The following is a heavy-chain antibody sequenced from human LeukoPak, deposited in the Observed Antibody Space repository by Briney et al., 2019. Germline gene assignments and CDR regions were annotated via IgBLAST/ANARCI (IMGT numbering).Heavy chain of an antibody. CDR1: GYSISTNYY. V-gene: IGHV4-38-2*02. Sequence: SETLSLTCTVSGYSISTNYYWGWIRQPPGKGLEWIGTIHHSGSTYYNPSLKSRVTISVDTSKNQFSLKMNSVTAADTAVYHCARVVTLGGNDYWGQGTLVTVSS. J-gene: IGHJ4*02. CDR2: IHHSGST. D-gene: IGHD4/OR15-4a*01. CDR3: ARVVTLGGNDY.